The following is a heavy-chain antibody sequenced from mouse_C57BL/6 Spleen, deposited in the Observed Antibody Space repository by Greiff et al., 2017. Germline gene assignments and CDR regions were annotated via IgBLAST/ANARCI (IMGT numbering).Heavy chain of an antibody. CDR1: GFSLTSYG. CDR3: AKQTTVVATRPDWYFDV. D-gene: IGHD1-1*01. CDR2: IWGDGST. J-gene: IGHJ1*03. V-gene: IGHV2-3*01. Sequence: VKVVESGPGLVAPSQSLSITCTVSGFSLTSYGVSWVRQPPGKGLEWLGVIWGDGSTNYHSALISRLSISKNNSKSQVFLKLNSLQTDDTSTYYCAKQTTVVATRPDWYFDVWGTGTTVTVSS.